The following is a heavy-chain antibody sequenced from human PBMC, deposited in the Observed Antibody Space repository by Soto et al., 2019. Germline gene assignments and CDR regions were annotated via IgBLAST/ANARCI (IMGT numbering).Heavy chain of an antibody. CDR3: ARDAGYHDVGLEWFDP. CDR2: IIPIFGTT. Sequence: QVQLVQSGAEVKKPGSSVKVSCKASGGTFSSYAISWVRQAPGQGLEWMGGIIPIFGTTNYAQKFQGRVTITADESTSTAYMELSSLRSEDTAVYYCARDAGYHDVGLEWFDPWGQGTLVTVSS. D-gene: IGHD2-2*01. V-gene: IGHV1-69*01. CDR1: GGTFSSYA. J-gene: IGHJ5*02.